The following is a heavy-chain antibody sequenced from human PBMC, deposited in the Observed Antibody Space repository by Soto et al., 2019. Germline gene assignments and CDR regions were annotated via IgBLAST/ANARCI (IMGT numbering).Heavy chain of an antibody. Sequence: PWGSLRLSCATSGFTLNDYYISWVRQVPGKGLEWVGNIKGDGSDPHYVDSVKGRFTISRDNAENLIYLQMNHLRVEDTAMYYCARDPVTADWGQGTPVTVSS. CDR1: GFTLNDYY. J-gene: IGHJ4*02. CDR3: ARDPVTAD. CDR2: IKGDGSDP. V-gene: IGHV3-7*03.